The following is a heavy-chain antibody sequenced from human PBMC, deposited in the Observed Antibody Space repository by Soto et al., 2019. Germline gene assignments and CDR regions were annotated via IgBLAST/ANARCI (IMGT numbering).Heavy chain of an antibody. CDR2: ILVDGRT. J-gene: IGHJ3*02. Sequence: GGSLRLSCAASGFICSSYDMSWVRQAPGKGLEWVSTILVDGRTFYVDSVKGRFTISRDSSQNTVYLQMNSLTAGDTALYYCAKATATGGGAFDICGQGTMGTVSS. V-gene: IGHV3-23*01. CDR1: GFICSSYD. CDR3: AKATATGGGAFDI. D-gene: IGHD2-8*02.